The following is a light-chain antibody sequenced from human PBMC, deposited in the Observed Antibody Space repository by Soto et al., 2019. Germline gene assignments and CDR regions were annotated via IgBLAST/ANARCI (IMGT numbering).Light chain of an antibody. V-gene: IGLV2-14*01. CDR1: SSDVGAYNY. CDR2: DVS. Sequence: QSVLTQPASVSGSPGQSITISCTGTSSDVGAYNYVSWYQQHPGKAPKLMIYDVSNRPSGISDRFSVSQSGNTASLTISNLQADDEADYYCSSYTNSGTYVFGTGTKVTVL. J-gene: IGLJ1*01. CDR3: SSYTNSGTYV.